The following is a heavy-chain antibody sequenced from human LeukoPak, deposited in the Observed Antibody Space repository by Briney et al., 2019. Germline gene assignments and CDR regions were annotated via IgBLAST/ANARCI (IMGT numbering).Heavy chain of an antibody. J-gene: IGHJ6*02. CDR2: ISSSSSYI. CDR3: ARDRATGSYYQYYYGMDV. V-gene: IGHV3-21*06. CDR1: GFTFSSYS. D-gene: IGHD1-14*01. Sequence: PGGSLRLSCAASGFTFSSYSMNWVRQAPGKGLEWVSSISSSSSYIYYADSVKGRFTISSDNAKNSLYLQMNSLRAEDTAVYYCARDRATGSYYQYYYGMDVWGQGTTVTVSS.